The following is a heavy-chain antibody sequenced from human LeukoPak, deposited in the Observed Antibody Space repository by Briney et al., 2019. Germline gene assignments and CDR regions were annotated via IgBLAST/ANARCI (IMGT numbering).Heavy chain of an antibody. Sequence: SETLSLTCAVYGGSSSGYYWSWIRQPPGKGLEWIGEINHSGSTNYNPSLKSRVTISVDTSKNQFSLKLSSVTAADTAVYYCARAPRSDYVWGSYRHYFDYWGQGTLVTVSS. V-gene: IGHV4-34*01. D-gene: IGHD3-16*02. CDR3: ARAPRSDYVWGSYRHYFDY. J-gene: IGHJ4*02. CDR2: INHSGST. CDR1: GGSSSGYY.